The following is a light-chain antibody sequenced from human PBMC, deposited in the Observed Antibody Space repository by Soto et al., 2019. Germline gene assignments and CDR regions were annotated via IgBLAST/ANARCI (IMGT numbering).Light chain of an antibody. CDR2: GAS. J-gene: IGKJ1*01. Sequence: EIVMTQSPATLSVSPGERATLSCRASQSVSSNLAWYQQKPGQAPRLLIYGASTRATGIPARFSGSWSGTEFTLTISSLQSEDFAVYYCQEYNNWPTWTFGQGTKV. V-gene: IGKV3-15*01. CDR3: QEYNNWPTWT. CDR1: QSVSSN.